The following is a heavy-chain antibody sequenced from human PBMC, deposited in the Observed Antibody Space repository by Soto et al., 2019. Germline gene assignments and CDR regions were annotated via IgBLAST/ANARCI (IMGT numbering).Heavy chain of an antibody. CDR2: ISSSSSYI. CDR3: ARTGQVGRAYYYYGMDV. Sequence: EVQLVESGGGLVKPGGSLRLSCAASGFTLSSYSINWVRQAPGKGLEWVSSISSSSSYIYYEDSVKGRFTISRDNANNSLYLQMNSLRAEDTAVYYCARTGQVGRAYYYYGMDVWGQGTTVTVSS. V-gene: IGHV3-21*01. J-gene: IGHJ6*02. D-gene: IGHD1-26*01. CDR1: GFTLSSYS.